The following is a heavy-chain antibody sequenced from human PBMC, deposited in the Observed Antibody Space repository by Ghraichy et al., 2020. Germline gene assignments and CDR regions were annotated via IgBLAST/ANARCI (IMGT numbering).Heavy chain of an antibody. CDR2: ISSSSSTI. Sequence: GVSLRLSCAASGFTFSSYSMNWVRQAPGKGLEWVSYISSSSSTIYYADSVKGRFTISRDNAKNSLYLQMNSLRDEDTAVYYCAREIVPRWELPPGDFDYWGQGTLVTVSS. CDR1: GFTFSSYS. V-gene: IGHV3-48*02. D-gene: IGHD1-26*01. J-gene: IGHJ4*02. CDR3: AREIVPRWELPPGDFDY.